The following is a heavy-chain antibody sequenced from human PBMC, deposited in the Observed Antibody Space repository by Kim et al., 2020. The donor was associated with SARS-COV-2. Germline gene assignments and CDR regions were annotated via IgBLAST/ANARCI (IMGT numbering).Heavy chain of an antibody. D-gene: IGHD3-10*01. CDR1: GFTFSSYS. V-gene: IGHV3-48*04. J-gene: IGHJ4*02. CDR2: ISSSSSTI. CDR3: ARGPLLWFGEVAD. Sequence: GGSLRLSCAASGFTFSSYSMNWVRHAPGKGLEWVSYISSSSSTIYYADSVKGRFTISRDNAKNSLYLQMNSLRAEDTAVYYCARGPLLWFGEVADWGQGTLVTVSS.